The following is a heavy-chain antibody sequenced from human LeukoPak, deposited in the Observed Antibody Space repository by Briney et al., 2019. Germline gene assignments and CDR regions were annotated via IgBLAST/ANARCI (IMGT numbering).Heavy chain of an antibody. J-gene: IGHJ4*02. Sequence: GGSLRLSCAASGFTVNYMSWVRQAPGKGLEWVSLIYSGGTTYYADSVKGRFTISRDNSKNTLYLQMNSLRAEDTAVYYCAKGAGSSGYYPDYFDYWGQGTLVTVSS. V-gene: IGHV3-53*05. CDR3: AKGAGSSGYYPDYFDY. CDR1: GFTVNY. D-gene: IGHD3-22*01. CDR2: IYSGGTT.